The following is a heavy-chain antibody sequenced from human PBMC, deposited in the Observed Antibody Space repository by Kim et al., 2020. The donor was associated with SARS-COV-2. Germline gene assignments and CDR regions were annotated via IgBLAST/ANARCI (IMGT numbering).Heavy chain of an antibody. CDR3: ARVFTGKYFDWLSLDYGMDV. D-gene: IGHD3-9*01. CDR1: GYTFTSYA. V-gene: IGHV1-3*01. J-gene: IGHJ6*02. Sequence: ASVKVSCKASGYTFTSYAMHWVRQAPGQRLEWMGWINAGNGNTKYSQKFQGRVTITRDTSASTAYMELSSLRSEDTAVYYCARVFTGKYFDWLSLDYGMDVWGQGTTVTVSS. CDR2: INAGNGNT.